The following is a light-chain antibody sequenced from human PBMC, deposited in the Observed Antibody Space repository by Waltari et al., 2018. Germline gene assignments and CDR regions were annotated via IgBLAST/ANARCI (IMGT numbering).Light chain of an antibody. J-gene: IGKJ1*01. CDR2: WAS. CDR1: QSFLYSSNSQNY. Sequence: DIVMTQSPDSLAVSLGERATINCKSSQSFLYSSNSQNYLAWYQQKPGQPPKLLIYWASTRASGVPDRFSGSESGTDFTLTISSLQAEDVAVYYCQQYYSTPWTFGQGTKVEIK. CDR3: QQYYSTPWT. V-gene: IGKV4-1*01.